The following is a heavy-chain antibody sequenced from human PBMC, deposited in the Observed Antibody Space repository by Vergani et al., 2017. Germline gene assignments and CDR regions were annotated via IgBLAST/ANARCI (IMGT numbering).Heavy chain of an antibody. CDR1: GFTFSSYW. CDR2: IKQDGSEK. Sequence: VQLVESGGGVVQPGRSLRLSCAASGFTFSSYWMSWVRQAPGKGLEWVANIKQDGSEKYYVDSVKGRFTISRDNAKNSLYLQMNSLRAEDTAVYYCAREDSSGWYWGYYFDYWGQGTLVTVSS. CDR3: AREDSSGWYWGYYFDY. J-gene: IGHJ4*02. V-gene: IGHV3-7*03. D-gene: IGHD6-19*01.